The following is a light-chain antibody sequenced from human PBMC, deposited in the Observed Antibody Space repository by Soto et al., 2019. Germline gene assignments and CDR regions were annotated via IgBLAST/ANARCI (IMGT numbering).Light chain of an antibody. V-gene: IGKV3-11*01. CDR2: DAS. Sequence: EIVLTQSPAARSLSRGERATLSCRASPSVTNFLAWYQQKPGQAPRLLIYDASNRATGIPARFSGSGSGTDYTLTISSLEPEDFAVYYCQQRSNWPPWTCGQGTKVDIK. J-gene: IGKJ1*01. CDR1: PSVTNF. CDR3: QQRSNWPPWT.